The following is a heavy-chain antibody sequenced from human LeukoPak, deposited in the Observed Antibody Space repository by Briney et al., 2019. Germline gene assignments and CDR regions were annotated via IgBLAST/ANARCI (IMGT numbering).Heavy chain of an antibody. CDR1: GFTLSTYW. CDR2: IKQDGSEK. V-gene: IGHV3-7*01. CDR3: ARDCALAAWTFDY. J-gene: IGHJ4*02. Sequence: PGGSLRLFCAASGFTLSTYWMTWVRQAPGKGLEWVANIKQDGSEKYYVDSVKGRFTISRDNAKNSLYLQMNSLGAEDTAIYYCARDCALAAWTFDYWGQGALVTVSS. D-gene: IGHD3/OR15-3a*01.